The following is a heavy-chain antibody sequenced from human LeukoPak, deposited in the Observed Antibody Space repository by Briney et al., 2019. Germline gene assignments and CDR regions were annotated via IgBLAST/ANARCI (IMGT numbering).Heavy chain of an antibody. D-gene: IGHD6-13*01. J-gene: IGHJ5*02. Sequence: SQTLSLTCAISGDSVSSNTAAWNWIRQSPSRVLEWLGRTYYRSKWYYDYAVAVNSRMTIYTDTSKNQFSLQLNSVTPEDTAVYYCARGGSGWSVSLFDPWGQGTLVTVSS. CDR1: GDSVSSNTAA. CDR2: TYYRSKWYY. CDR3: ARGGSGWSVSLFDP. V-gene: IGHV6-1*01.